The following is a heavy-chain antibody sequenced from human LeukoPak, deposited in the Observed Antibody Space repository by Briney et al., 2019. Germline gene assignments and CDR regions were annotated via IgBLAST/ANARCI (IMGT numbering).Heavy chain of an antibody. Sequence: GGSLRLSCAASGFAISSYAMHWVRQAPGQGLEWVAVIWYDGSNKYYGESVKGRFTISRDDSKNTLYLHMNSLRAEDTAMYYCTRDLESYFYGSGKMGYWGQGTLVTVSS. J-gene: IGHJ4*02. V-gene: IGHV3-33*01. CDR1: GFAISSYA. CDR2: IWYDGSNK. CDR3: TRDLESYFYGSGKMGY. D-gene: IGHD3-10*01.